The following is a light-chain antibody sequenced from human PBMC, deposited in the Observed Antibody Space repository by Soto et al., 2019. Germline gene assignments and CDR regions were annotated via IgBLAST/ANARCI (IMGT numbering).Light chain of an antibody. V-gene: IGKV3-15*01. Sequence: EIVMTQSPATLSVCLGERVTLSCRASQSVSSYLAWYQQKPGQAPRLLISDASTRATDIPDRFSGSGSGTDFTLTISSLQSTDLAVYYCLHYSSWPPLYTFGQGTKLAIK. J-gene: IGKJ2*01. CDR2: DAS. CDR1: QSVSSY. CDR3: LHYSSWPPLYT.